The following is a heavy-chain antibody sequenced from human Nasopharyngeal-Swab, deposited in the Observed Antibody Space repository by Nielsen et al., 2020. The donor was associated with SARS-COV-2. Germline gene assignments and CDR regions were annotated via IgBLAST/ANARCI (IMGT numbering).Heavy chain of an antibody. Sequence: SETLSLTCTVSGGSISSSSYYWGWIRQPPGKGLEWIGSIYYSGSTYYNPSLKSRVTISVDTSKNQFSLKLSSVTAADTAMYYCARRIFGVVRPWGQGTLVTASS. D-gene: IGHD3-3*01. CDR2: IYYSGST. CDR3: ARRIFGVVRP. J-gene: IGHJ5*02. CDR1: GGSISSSSYY. V-gene: IGHV4-39*01.